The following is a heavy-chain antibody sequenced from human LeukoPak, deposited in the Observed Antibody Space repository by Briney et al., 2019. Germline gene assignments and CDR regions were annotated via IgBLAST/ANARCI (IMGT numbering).Heavy chain of an antibody. CDR1: GFTFSSYS. CDR3: AKDTSRYNWNSHLIDY. CDR2: ISSSSSTI. D-gene: IGHD1-7*01. V-gene: IGHV3-48*01. Sequence: PGGSLRLSCAASGFTFSSYSMNRVRQAPGKGLEWVSYISSSSSTIYYADSVKGRFTISRDNAKNSLYLQMNSLRAEDTAVYYCAKDTSRYNWNSHLIDYWGQGTLVTVSS. J-gene: IGHJ4*02.